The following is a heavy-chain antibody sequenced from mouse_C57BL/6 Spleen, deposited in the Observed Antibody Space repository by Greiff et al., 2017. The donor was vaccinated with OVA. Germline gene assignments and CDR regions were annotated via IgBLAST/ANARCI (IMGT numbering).Heavy chain of an antibody. D-gene: IGHD2-3*01. J-gene: IGHJ2*01. CDR3: ARLGLLLLDY. CDR2: ISGGGGNT. Sequence: EVKLVESGGGLVKPGGSLKLSCAASGFTFSSYTMSWVRQTPEKRLEWVATISGGGGNTYYPDIVKGRFTISRDNAKNTLYLQMSSLRSEDTALYYCARLGLLLLDYWGQGTTLTVSS. CDR1: GFTFSSYT. V-gene: IGHV5-9*01.